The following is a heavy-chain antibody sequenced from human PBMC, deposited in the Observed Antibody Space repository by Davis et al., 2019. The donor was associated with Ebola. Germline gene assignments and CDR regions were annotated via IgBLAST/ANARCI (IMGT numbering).Heavy chain of an antibody. D-gene: IGHD3-22*01. Sequence: GESLKISCAASGFIFSDYDMNWVRQAPGKGLEWLAHISISGRAIHYADSEKDRFTISRDNAKNSLYRQLDSLRGEDTAVYYCARGGDKYASSGRFEYWGQGTQVTVSS. V-gene: IGHV3-48*03. CDR3: ARGGDKYASSGRFEY. CDR1: GFIFSDYD. J-gene: IGHJ4*02. CDR2: ISISGRAI.